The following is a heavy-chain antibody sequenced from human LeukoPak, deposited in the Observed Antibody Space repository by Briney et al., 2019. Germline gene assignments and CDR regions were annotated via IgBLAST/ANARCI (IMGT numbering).Heavy chain of an antibody. Sequence: PGGSLRLSCAASGSTFSGHLLHWVRQAPGKGLEWVAGTAYDGGEKYYADSVNGRFTISRDNSDNTVYLQMNGLRVEDTAVYFCAREGYKHLTFDYRGRGTLVTVSS. V-gene: IGHV3-30*01. D-gene: IGHD1-1*01. CDR3: AREGYKHLTFDY. J-gene: IGHJ4*02. CDR1: GSTFSGHL. CDR2: TAYDGGEK.